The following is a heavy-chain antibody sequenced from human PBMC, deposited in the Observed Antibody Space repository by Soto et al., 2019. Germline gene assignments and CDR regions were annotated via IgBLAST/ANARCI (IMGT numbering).Heavy chain of an antibody. V-gene: IGHV4-4*02. CDR3: VTSLNYDFWRDGGRHYYFDY. CDR1: GGSISSSYW. D-gene: IGHD3-3*01. Sequence: SETLSLTCAVSGGSISSSYWWNWVRQPPGKGLEWIGKIYHSGSTNYNPSLKNRVTISVDKSNNQFSLRLSSVTAADTAVYFCVTSLNYDFWRDGGRHYYFDYWGQGTLVTVSS. CDR2: IYHSGST. J-gene: IGHJ4*02.